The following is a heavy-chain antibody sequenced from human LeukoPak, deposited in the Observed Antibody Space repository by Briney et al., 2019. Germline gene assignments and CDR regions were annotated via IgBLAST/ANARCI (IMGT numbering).Heavy chain of an antibody. Sequence: GGPLRLSCAASGFTFSSYWMHWVRQVPGKGLDWVTRITSDGSSTSSADSVKGRFTISRDNAKNTLYLQMNSLRVEDTAVYYCARGMPTNFDYWGQGALVTVSS. D-gene: IGHD1-26*01. V-gene: IGHV3-74*01. J-gene: IGHJ4*02. CDR3: ARGMPTNFDY. CDR2: ITSDGSST. CDR1: GFTFSSYW.